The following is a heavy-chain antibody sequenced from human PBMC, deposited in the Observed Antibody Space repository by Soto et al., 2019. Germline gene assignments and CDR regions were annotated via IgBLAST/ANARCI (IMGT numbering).Heavy chain of an antibody. CDR1: GFTVSSNY. J-gene: IGHJ6*02. CDR2: IYSGGST. V-gene: IGHV3-66*01. Sequence: GGSLRLSCAASGFTVSSNYMSWVRQAPGKGLEWVSVIYSGGSTYYADSVKGRFTISRDNSKNTLYLQMNSLRAEDTAVYYCARVGTMVRGVQPYYGMDVWGQGTTVTVSS. CDR3: ARVGTMVRGVQPYYGMDV. D-gene: IGHD3-10*01.